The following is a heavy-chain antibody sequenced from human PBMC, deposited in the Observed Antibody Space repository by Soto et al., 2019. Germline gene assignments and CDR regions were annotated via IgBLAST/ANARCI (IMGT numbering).Heavy chain of an antibody. D-gene: IGHD3-10*01. Sequence: SETLSLTCTVSGGSISSSSYYWGWIRQPPGKGLEWIGSIYYSGSTYYNPSLKSRVTISVDTSKNQFSLKLSSVTAADTAVYYCATRSAKYGSGSYGYFDYWGQGTLVTVSS. J-gene: IGHJ4*02. CDR3: ATRSAKYGSGSYGYFDY. CDR2: IYYSGST. V-gene: IGHV4-39*01. CDR1: GGSISSSSYY.